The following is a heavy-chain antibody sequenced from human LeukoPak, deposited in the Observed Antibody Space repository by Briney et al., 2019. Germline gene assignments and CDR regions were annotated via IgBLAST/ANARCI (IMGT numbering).Heavy chain of an antibody. J-gene: IGHJ4*02. CDR2: INHSGST. V-gene: IGHV4-34*01. CDR3: ARLRYFDY. CDR1: GGSFSGYY. Sequence: SETLSLTCAVYGGSFSGYYWSWIRQPPGKGLEWIGEINHSGSTNYNPSLKSRVTISVDTSKNQFSLKLSSVTAADTAVYYCARLRYFDYWGQGTLVTVSS.